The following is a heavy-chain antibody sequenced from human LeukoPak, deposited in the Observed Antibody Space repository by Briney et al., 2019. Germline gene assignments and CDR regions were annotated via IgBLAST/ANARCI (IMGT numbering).Heavy chain of an antibody. CDR1: GGSISSGDYF. CDR3: TRAYWIGFHFDS. Sequence: SETLSLTCSVSGGSISSGDYFWTWIRQPPGKGLEYIGYIYYSGTTYYNPSLKSRITMSVDMSANQFSLRLTSVSAADTAVYYCTRAYWIGFHFDSWGQGILVSVSS. V-gene: IGHV4-30-4*01. D-gene: IGHD3-3*01. CDR2: IYYSGTT. J-gene: IGHJ4*02.